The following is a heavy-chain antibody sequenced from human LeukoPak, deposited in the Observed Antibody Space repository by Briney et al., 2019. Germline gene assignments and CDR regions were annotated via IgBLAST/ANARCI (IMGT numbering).Heavy chain of an antibody. J-gene: IGHJ4*02. CDR3: ARDQAYDILTGYYIGFDY. CDR1: GFTFSSYA. Sequence: GGSLRLSCAASGFTFSSYAMHWVRQAPGKGLEWVAVISYDGSNKYYADSVEGRFTISRDNSKNTLYLQMNSLRAEDTAVYYCARDQAYDILTGYYIGFDYWGQGTLVTVSS. CDR2: ISYDGSNK. D-gene: IGHD3-9*01. V-gene: IGHV3-30*04.